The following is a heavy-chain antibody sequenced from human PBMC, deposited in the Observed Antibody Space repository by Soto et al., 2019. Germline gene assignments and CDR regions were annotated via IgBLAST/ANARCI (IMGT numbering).Heavy chain of an antibody. J-gene: IGHJ6*02. V-gene: IGHV2-70*11. CDR3: ARIRGLLVPAAPVRYHYGMDV. CDR2: IDWDDDK. D-gene: IGHD2-2*01. Sequence: SGPTLVNPTQTLTLTCTFSGFSLSTSGMCVSWIRQPPGKALEWLARIDWDDDKYYSTSLKTRLTISKDTSKNQVVLTMTNMDPVDTATYYCARIRGLLVPAAPVRYHYGMDVWGQGTTVTVSS. CDR1: GFSLSTSGMC.